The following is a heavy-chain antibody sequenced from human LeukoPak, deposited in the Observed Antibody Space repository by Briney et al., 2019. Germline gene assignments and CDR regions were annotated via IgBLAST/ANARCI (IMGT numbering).Heavy chain of an antibody. CDR1: GFIFSIYT. CDR2: INSGSSFI. V-gene: IGHV3-21*01. J-gene: IGHJ4*02. CDR3: ARDFTQVDY. Sequence: GGSLRLSCAASGFIFSIYTMTWVRQAPGKGLEFVSSINSGSSFIYHADSVRGRFTISRDDAKNSLYLQMNSLRAEDTAVYYCARDFTQVDYWGQGTLVTVSS. D-gene: IGHD2-15*01.